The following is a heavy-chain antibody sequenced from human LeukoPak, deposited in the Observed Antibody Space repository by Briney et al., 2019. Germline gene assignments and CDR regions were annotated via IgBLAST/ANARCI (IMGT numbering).Heavy chain of an antibody. CDR1: GYTFTSYG. CDR2: ISAYNGNT. J-gene: IGHJ4*02. D-gene: IGHD5-24*01. CDR3: ARDRGEMATTYFDY. V-gene: IGHV1-18*01. Sequence: ASVKVSCKASGYTFTSYGISWVRQAPGQGLEWMGWISAYNGNTNYAQKLQGRVTMATDTSTSTAYMELRSLRSDDTAVYYCARDRGEMATTYFDYWGQGTLVTVSS.